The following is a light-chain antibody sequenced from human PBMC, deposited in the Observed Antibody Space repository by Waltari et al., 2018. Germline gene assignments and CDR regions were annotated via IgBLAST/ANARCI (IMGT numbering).Light chain of an antibody. J-gene: IGKJ2*01. CDR1: QSISNY. V-gene: IGKV1-39*01. CDR2: AAS. Sequence: DIQMTQSPSSLSASVGDRVTITCRASQSISNYLNWYQHKLGKAPKVLIYAASSLGSGVPSRFSGSGSGTDFTLTISSLQPEDFATYYCQQSYSTPHTFGQGTKLEIK. CDR3: QQSYSTPHT.